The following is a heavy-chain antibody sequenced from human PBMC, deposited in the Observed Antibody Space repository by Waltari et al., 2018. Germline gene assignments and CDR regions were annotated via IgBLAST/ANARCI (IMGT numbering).Heavy chain of an antibody. Sequence: QVQLVDSGGGVVQPGRPLRLPWAASGYTFSSSGMPWVRPAPGKGLAWVAVIWYDGSNKDYADSVKGRFTISRDNSKNTLYLQMNSLRAEDTAVYYCARGGYSSSWYPFDYWGQGTLVTVSS. V-gene: IGHV3-33*01. D-gene: IGHD6-13*01. CDR1: GYTFSSSG. CDR3: ARGGYSSSWYPFDY. J-gene: IGHJ4*02. CDR2: IWYDGSNK.